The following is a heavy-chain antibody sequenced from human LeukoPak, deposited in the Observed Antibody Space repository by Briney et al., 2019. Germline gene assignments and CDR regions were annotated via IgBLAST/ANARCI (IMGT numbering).Heavy chain of an antibody. J-gene: IGHJ5*02. D-gene: IGHD6-19*01. CDR3: ARDSGSGGP. V-gene: IGHV3-7*01. CDR1: GFTFSDYY. Sequence: GGSLRLSCAASGFTFSDYYMSWVRQPPGKGLEWVAHIKPDGSEKNYVDSVKGRFTLFRDDAKNSVYLQMNSLRVEDTAVYYCARDSGSGGPWGQGTPVTVSS. CDR2: IKPDGSEK.